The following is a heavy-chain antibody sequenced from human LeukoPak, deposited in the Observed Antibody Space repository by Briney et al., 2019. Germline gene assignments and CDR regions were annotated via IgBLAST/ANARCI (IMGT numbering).Heavy chain of an antibody. Sequence: GESLKISCKGSGYSFTSYWIGWVRQMPGKGLEWMGIIYPGDSDTRYSPSFQGQVTISADKSISTAYLQWSSLEASDTAMYYCARLLWYYDSSGYSPQYFDYWGQGTLVTVSS. CDR3: ARLLWYYDSSGYSPQYFDY. CDR2: IYPGDSDT. D-gene: IGHD3-22*01. CDR1: GYSFTSYW. V-gene: IGHV5-51*01. J-gene: IGHJ4*02.